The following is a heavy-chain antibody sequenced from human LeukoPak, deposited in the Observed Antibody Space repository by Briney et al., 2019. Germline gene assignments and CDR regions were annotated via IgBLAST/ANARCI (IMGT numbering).Heavy chain of an antibody. Sequence: TPGSLRLSCAASGFTLSNAWMSWVRQAPGKGLEWVGRIKSKTDGGTTDYAAPVKGRFTISRDDSKNTLYLQMNSLKSEDTAVYYCRGSSKTLDYWGQGTLVTVSS. CDR2: IKSKTDGGTT. CDR1: GFTLSNAW. J-gene: IGHJ4*02. D-gene: IGHD1-26*01. CDR3: RGSSKTLDY. V-gene: IGHV3-15*01.